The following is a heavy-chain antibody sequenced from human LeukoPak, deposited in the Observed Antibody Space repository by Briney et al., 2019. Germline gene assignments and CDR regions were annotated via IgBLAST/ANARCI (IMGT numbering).Heavy chain of an antibody. D-gene: IGHD3-3*01. V-gene: IGHV1-69*05. CDR1: GGTFSSYA. Sequence: SVKVSCKASGGTFSSYAISWVRQAPGQGREWMGGIIPIFGTANYAQKFQGRVTITTDESTSTAYMELSSLRSEDTAVYYCASAGRRYYDFWSGYYLGYFDYWGQGTLVTVSS. CDR3: ASAGRRYYDFWSGYYLGYFDY. CDR2: IIPIFGTA. J-gene: IGHJ4*02.